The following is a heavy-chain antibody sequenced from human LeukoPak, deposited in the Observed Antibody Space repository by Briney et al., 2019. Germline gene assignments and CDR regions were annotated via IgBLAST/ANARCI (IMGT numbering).Heavy chain of an antibody. CDR1: GFTFTNAW. Sequence: SGGSLRLSCAASGFTFTNAWMSWVRQAPGKGLEWVGRIKSKTDGGTTDYAAPVKGRFTISRDDSKNTLYLQMNSLKTEDTAVYYCTTATYGSGCYSRIDYWGQRTLVTVSS. J-gene: IGHJ4*02. CDR3: TTATYGSGCYSRIDY. CDR2: IKSKTDGGTT. D-gene: IGHD3-10*01. V-gene: IGHV3-15*01.